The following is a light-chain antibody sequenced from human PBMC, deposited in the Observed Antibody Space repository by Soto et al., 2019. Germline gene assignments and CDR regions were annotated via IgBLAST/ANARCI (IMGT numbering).Light chain of an antibody. Sequence: QSVLTQPPSVSGAPGQRVTISCTGSSSNIGAGYDVHWYQQLPGTAPKLLIYGNSNRPSGVPDRFSGSKSGTSASLAIPGLQPEDEADHYCQSYASSLSGWVFGGGTKLTVL. CDR3: QSYASSLSGWV. CDR1: SSNIGAGYD. J-gene: IGLJ3*02. CDR2: GNS. V-gene: IGLV1-40*01.